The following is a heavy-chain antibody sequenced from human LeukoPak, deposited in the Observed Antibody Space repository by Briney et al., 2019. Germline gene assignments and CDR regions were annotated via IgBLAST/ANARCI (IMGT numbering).Heavy chain of an antibody. CDR3: ARMVGALDAFDI. CDR1: GGSFSGYY. J-gene: IGHJ3*02. D-gene: IGHD1-26*01. CDR2: INHSGST. V-gene: IGHV4-34*01. Sequence: PSETLSLTCAVYGGSFSGYYWSWIRQPPGKGLEWIGEINHSGSTNYNPSLKSRVTISVDTSKNQFSLKLSSVTAADTAVYYCARMVGALDAFDIWGQGTMVTVSS.